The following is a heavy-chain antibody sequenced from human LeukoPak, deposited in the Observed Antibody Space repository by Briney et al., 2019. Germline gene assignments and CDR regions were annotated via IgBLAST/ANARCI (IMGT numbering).Heavy chain of an antibody. D-gene: IGHD3-22*01. V-gene: IGHV4-34*01. CDR1: GGSFSGYY. Sequence: SETLSLTCAVYGGSFSGYYWSWIRQPPGKGLEWIGEINHSGSTNYNPSLKSRVTISVDTSKNQFSLKLSSVTAADTAVYCCARDRTGYYYDSSGYGGLDPWGQGTLVTVSS. J-gene: IGHJ5*02. CDR2: INHSGST. CDR3: ARDRTGYYYDSSGYGGLDP.